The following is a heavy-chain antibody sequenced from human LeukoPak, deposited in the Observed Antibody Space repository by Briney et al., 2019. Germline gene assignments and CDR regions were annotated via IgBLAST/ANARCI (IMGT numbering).Heavy chain of an antibody. CDR2: INPSGGST. Sequence: ASVKVSCKASGYTFTSYYMHWVRQAPGQGLEWMGIINPSGGSTSYAQKFQGRVTMTRDMSTSTVYMELSSLRSEDTAVYYCVRDNSVGDIAWWFDPWGQGTLVTVSS. V-gene: IGHV1-46*01. CDR1: GYTFTSYY. CDR3: VRDNSVGDIAWWFDP. D-gene: IGHD3-16*02. J-gene: IGHJ5*02.